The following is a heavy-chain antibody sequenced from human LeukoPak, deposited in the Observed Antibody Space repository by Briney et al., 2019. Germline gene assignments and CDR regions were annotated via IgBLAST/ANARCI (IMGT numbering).Heavy chain of an antibody. D-gene: IGHD2-8*01. J-gene: IGHJ6*03. CDR3: AKDFVGYCTNGVCYTAPYYYYYMDV. CDR1: GFTFSSYA. Sequence: PGGSLRLSCAASGFTFSSYAMSWVRQAPGKGLEWVSAISGSGGSTYYADSVKGRFTISRDNSKNTLYLQMNSLRAEDTAVYYCAKDFVGYCTNGVCYTAPYYYYYMDVWSKGTTVTVSS. CDR2: ISGSGGST. V-gene: IGHV3-23*01.